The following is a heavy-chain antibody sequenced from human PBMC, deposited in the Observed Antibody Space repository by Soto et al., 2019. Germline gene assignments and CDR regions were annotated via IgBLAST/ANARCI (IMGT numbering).Heavy chain of an antibody. CDR1: GFTLSSYE. Sequence: PGGSLRLSCAASGFTLSSYEMNWVRQAPGKGLEWGSYISRSGRTIYYADSVKGRFTISRDNAKNSLYLQMNSLRAEDTAVYYCASHPQRYSYSYMDFDYWGQGTLVTVSS. CDR2: ISRSGRTI. D-gene: IGHD5-18*01. J-gene: IGHJ4*02. V-gene: IGHV3-48*03. CDR3: ASHPQRYSYSYMDFDY.